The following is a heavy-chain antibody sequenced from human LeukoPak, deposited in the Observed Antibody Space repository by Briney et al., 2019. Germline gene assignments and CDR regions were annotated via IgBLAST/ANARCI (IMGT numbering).Heavy chain of an antibody. Sequence: GGSLRLSCAASRFIFSNYWMRWVRQAPGKGLEWVANIKQDGREKYYVDSVKGRFTISRDNAKNSLSLQMDSLRAEDTAVYYCARSTNLLEAGTYYGMDVWGQGTTVTVSS. J-gene: IGHJ6*02. V-gene: IGHV3-7*03. CDR1: RFIFSNYW. D-gene: IGHD6-19*01. CDR3: ARSTNLLEAGTYYGMDV. CDR2: IKQDGREK.